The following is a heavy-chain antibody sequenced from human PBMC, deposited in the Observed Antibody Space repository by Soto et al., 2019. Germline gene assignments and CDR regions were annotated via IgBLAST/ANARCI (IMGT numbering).Heavy chain of an antibody. J-gene: IGHJ6*02. CDR3: ARDRDGYNDYYYGMDV. V-gene: IGHV3-30-3*01. CDR2: ISYDGSNK. D-gene: IGHD5-12*01. Sequence: GGSLRLSCAASGFTFSSYAMHWVRQAPGKGLEWVAVISYDGSNKYYADSVKGRFTISRDNSKNTLYLQMNSLRAEDTAVYYCARDRDGYNDYYYGMDVWGQGTTVTVSS. CDR1: GFTFSSYA.